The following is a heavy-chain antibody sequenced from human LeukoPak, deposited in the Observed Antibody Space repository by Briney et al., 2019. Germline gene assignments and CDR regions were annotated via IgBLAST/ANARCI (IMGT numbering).Heavy chain of an antibody. CDR3: TTDLGLTMIRGVIVY. CDR2: IKSKGDGETI. V-gene: IGHV3-15*01. CDR1: GFTFTNAW. D-gene: IGHD3-10*01. J-gene: IGHJ4*02. Sequence: PGGSLRLSCAASGFTFTNAWMSWVRQAPGKGLEWVGRIKSKGDGETIDNAAPVKGRFTMSRDDSKATLYLQMNSLKAEDTAVYFCTTDLGLTMIRGVIVYWGQGALVTVSS.